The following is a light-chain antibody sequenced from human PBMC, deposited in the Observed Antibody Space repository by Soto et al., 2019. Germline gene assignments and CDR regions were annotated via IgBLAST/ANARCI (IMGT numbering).Light chain of an antibody. CDR1: QTINNN. CDR3: QQYDKWPWT. CDR2: GAS. Sequence: DIVMTQSPATLSMSPGERATLSCRASQTINNNLAWNQQKPGQAPRLLIYGASTRATGIPDRFSGSGSGTEFTLTISSLQSADVAVYYCQQYDKWPWTFGQGTKVEIK. J-gene: IGKJ1*01. V-gene: IGKV3-15*01.